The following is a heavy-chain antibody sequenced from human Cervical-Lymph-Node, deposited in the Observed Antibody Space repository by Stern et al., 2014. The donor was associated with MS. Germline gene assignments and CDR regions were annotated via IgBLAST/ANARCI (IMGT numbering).Heavy chain of an antibody. D-gene: IGHD3-16*01. V-gene: IGHV3-30-3*01. CDR3: ATQIWFDY. CDR2: VSSAGSTK. CDR1: GFNFSHYA. Sequence: VQLVESGGGVVQPGRSLRLSCAVSGFNFSHYAMYWVRQAPGKGLEWVAAVSSAGSTKYHDDSAMGRFTISRDNSKNTVYMQMNSLRDDDTAVYYCATQIWFDYWGQGTLVTVSS. J-gene: IGHJ4*02.